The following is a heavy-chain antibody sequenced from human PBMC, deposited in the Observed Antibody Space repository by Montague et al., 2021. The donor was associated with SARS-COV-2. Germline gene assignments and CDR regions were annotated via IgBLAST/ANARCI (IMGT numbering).Heavy chain of an antibody. CDR1: GFTVSSNY. D-gene: IGHD4-17*01. CDR2: IYSGGST. V-gene: IGHV3-53*01. Sequence: SLRLSCAASGFTVSSNYMSWVRQAPGKGLEWVSVIYSGGSTYYADSVKGRFTISRDNSKSTLYLQMNSLRAEDTAVYYCARDYGDFYFDYWGQGTLVTVSS. J-gene: IGHJ4*02. CDR3: ARDYGDFYFDY.